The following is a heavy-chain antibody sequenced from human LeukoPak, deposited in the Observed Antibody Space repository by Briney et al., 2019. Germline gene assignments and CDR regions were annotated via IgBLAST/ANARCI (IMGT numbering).Heavy chain of an antibody. CDR3: ARAGRAAVWFDP. CDR2: IYYSGST. Sequence: SETLSLTCTVSGGSISSYYWSWIRQPPGKGLEWIGYIYYSGSTNYNPSLNSRVTISVDTSKNQFSLKLSSVTAADTAVYYCARAGRAAVWFDPWGQGPVNSLSS. D-gene: IGHD6-13*01. V-gene: IGHV4-59*01. CDR1: GGSISSYY. J-gene: IGHJ5*02.